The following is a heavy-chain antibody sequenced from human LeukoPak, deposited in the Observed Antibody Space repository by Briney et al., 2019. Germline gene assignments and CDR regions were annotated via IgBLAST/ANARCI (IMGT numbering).Heavy chain of an antibody. CDR1: GCTFSSYA. CDR3: ASSTGTTARFDY. CDR2: IIPILGIA. Sequence: ASVKVSCKASGCTFSSYAISWVRQAPGQGLEWMGMIIPILGIANYAQKFQGRVTIIADKSTSTAYMELSSLRSEDTAVYYCASSTGTTARFDYWGQGTLVTVSS. D-gene: IGHD1-7*01. V-gene: IGHV1-69*04. J-gene: IGHJ4*02.